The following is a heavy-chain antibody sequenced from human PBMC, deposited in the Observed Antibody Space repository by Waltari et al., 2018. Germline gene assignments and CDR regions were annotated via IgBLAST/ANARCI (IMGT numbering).Heavy chain of an antibody. V-gene: IGHV3-9*01. J-gene: IGHJ6*02. CDR2: VSWNSGEI. CDR3: ASAALSYYTMDV. D-gene: IGHD6-25*01. CDR1: GFRFEDYA. Sequence: EVRLEEIGGVLVQPGGSLSLSWPASGFRFEDYAMHWVRQGPGKGLEWVAGVSWNSGEIYYADAVKGRFIISRDNPKKFLHLEMNNLRLEDTAHYYCASAALSYYTMDVWGRGTTVSVSS.